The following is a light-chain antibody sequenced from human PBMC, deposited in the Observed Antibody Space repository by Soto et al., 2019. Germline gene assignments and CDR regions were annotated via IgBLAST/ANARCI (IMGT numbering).Light chain of an antibody. J-gene: IGKJ4*02. V-gene: IGKV1-5*03. CDR3: QQYWGPPLT. Sequence: DIQMTQSPSTLSASVGDRVTITCRASQSVGSSMAWYQQKPGEAPKLLISKASSLQTGVPSRFNGGGSGAEFTLTISRLQPGDFATYYCQQYWGPPLTFGGGTRVDLK. CDR2: KAS. CDR1: QSVGSS.